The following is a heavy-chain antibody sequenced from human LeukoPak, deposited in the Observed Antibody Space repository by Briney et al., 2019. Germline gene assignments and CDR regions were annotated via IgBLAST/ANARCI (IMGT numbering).Heavy chain of an antibody. CDR1: GGSITSRDC. CDR3: ASQGGLRNDF. J-gene: IGHJ4*02. CDR2: ICLDGRI. V-gene: IGHV4-4*02. D-gene: IGHD2-15*01. Sequence: RPSESLSLTWGVSGGSITSRDCWSWVRQPPGKGREWIGKICLDGRIHYTPSMKSRISISIDRSKDHFSLNLISVAAADTAIYFCASQGGLRNDFWGQGTLVTVSS.